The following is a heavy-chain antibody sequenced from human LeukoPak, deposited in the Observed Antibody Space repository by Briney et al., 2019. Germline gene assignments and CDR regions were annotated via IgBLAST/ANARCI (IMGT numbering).Heavy chain of an antibody. V-gene: IGHV3-53*01. CDR3: ARATGLDFDS. D-gene: IGHD3/OR15-3a*01. CDR1: GFTVSSNY. Sequence: GGSLRLSCAASGFTVSSNYMSWVRQAPGKGLEWVSVIYTGNSTTYYADSVKGRFTISRDNSKNTLYLQMNYLRAEDTAVYYCARATGLDFDSWGQGTLVTVSS. J-gene: IGHJ4*02. CDR2: IYTGNSTT.